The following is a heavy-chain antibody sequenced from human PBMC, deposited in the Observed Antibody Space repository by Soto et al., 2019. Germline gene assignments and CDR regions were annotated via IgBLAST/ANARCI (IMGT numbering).Heavy chain of an antibody. CDR1: GFSLSSYT. Sequence: PGGSLRLSCVASGFSLSSYTMSWVRQAPGKGLEWVSSIGISIGYIYYAESVTGRFTISRDNAQNSLFLEMNSLRAEDTALYFCGRNVLAVTEDAVDVWGQGTMVTVSS. CDR2: IGISIGYI. V-gene: IGHV3-21*01. J-gene: IGHJ3*01. CDR3: GRNVLAVTEDAVDV. D-gene: IGHD4-4*01.